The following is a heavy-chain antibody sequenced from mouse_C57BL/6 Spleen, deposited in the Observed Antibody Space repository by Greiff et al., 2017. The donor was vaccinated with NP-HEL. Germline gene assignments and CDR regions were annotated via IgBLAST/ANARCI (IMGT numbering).Heavy chain of an antibody. CDR3: ALITTVVARVDY. J-gene: IGHJ2*01. V-gene: IGHV14-2*01. D-gene: IGHD1-1*01. CDR2: IDPEDGET. Sequence: VHVKQSGAELVKPGASVKLSCTASGFNIKDYYMHWVKQRTEQGLEWIGRIDPEDGETKYAPKFQGKATITADTSSNTAYLQLSSLTSEDTAVYYCALITTVVARVDYWGQGTTLTVSS. CDR1: GFNIKDYY.